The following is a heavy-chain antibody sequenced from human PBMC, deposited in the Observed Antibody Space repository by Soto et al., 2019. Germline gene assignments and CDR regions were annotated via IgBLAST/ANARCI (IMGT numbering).Heavy chain of an antibody. J-gene: IGHJ4*02. D-gene: IGHD3-22*01. CDR2: IKSKTDGGTT. Sequence: EVQLVESGGGLVKPGVSLRLSCAASGFTFSNAWMSWVRQAPGKGLEWVGRIKSKTDGGTTDYAAPVKGRFTISRDDSKNTLYLQMNSLKTEDTAVYYCTTDPSYYYDSSGYSPLDYWGQGTLVTVSS. V-gene: IGHV3-15*01. CDR3: TTDPSYYYDSSGYSPLDY. CDR1: GFTFSNAW.